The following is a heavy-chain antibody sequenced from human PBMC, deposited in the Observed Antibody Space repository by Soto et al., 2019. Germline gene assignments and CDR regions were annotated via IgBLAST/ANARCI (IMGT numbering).Heavy chain of an antibody. D-gene: IGHD2-15*01. CDR3: AKDLPLPVCSGGSRYARRNVLDI. J-gene: IGHJ3*02. CDR2: ISWNSGSI. V-gene: IGHV3-9*01. CDR1: GFTFDNYA. Sequence: GGSMRLSCASSGFTFDNYAIHLVLQAPGKGLEWVSGISWNSGSIGYADSVKGRFTISRDTAKNSLYLQMNSLRAEDTAFYYCAKDLPLPVCSGGSRYARRNVLDIWGQGTMVPVSS.